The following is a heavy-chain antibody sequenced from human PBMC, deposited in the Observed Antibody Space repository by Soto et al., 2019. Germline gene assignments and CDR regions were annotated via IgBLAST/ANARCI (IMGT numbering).Heavy chain of an antibody. CDR3: ARALPPWLVFDP. CDR1: GGSISSYY. Sequence: KASETLSLTCTVSGGSISSYYWSWIRQPPGKGLEWIGYIYYSGSTNYNPSLKSRVTISVDTSKNQFSLKLSSVTAADTAVYYCARALPPWLVFDPWGQGTLVTVSS. D-gene: IGHD6-19*01. V-gene: IGHV4-59*01. J-gene: IGHJ5*02. CDR2: IYYSGST.